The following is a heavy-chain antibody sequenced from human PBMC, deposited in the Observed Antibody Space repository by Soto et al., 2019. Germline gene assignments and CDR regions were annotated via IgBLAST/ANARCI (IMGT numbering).Heavy chain of an antibody. CDR1: GGSISSSNYY. CDR3: ARGGYCSGASCAYMGHYYYYGMDV. J-gene: IGHJ6*02. Sequence: QLQLQESGPGLVKPSETLSLTCTVSGGSISSSNYYWGWIRQPPGKGLEWIGSIYYSGSTYYNPSLNSRVTISVDTSKNQFSLKLSSVTAADTAMYYCARGGYCSGASCAYMGHYYYYGMDVWGQGTTVTVSS. CDR2: IYYSGST. D-gene: IGHD2-15*01. V-gene: IGHV4-39*01.